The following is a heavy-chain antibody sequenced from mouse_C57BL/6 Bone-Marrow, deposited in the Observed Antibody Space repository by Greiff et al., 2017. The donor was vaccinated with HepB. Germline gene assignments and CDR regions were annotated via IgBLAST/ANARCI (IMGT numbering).Heavy chain of an antibody. V-gene: IGHV5-12*01. CDR2: ISNGGGST. D-gene: IGHD3-1*01. J-gene: IGHJ3*01. Sequence: DVMLVESGGGLVQPGGSLKLSCAASGFTFSDYYMYWVRQTPEKRLEWVAYISNGGGSTYYPDTVKGRFTISRDNAKNTLYLQMSRLKSEDTAMYYCAHVRGFAYWGQGTLVTVSA. CDR1: GFTFSDYY. CDR3: AHVRGFAY.